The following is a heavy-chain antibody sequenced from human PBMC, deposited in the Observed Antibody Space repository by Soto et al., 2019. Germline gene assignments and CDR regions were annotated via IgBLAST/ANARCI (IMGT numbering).Heavy chain of an antibody. V-gene: IGHV4-59*01. D-gene: IGHD5-18*01. Sequence: SETLSLTCTVSGDSIKNYYWSWIRQPPGKGLEWIGYIYHSGSTSYNPSLKGRVSISLDTSKHQFSLKLSSVTAADTAVYYCAGGYSNRVNFDYWGQGILVTVSS. CDR1: GDSIKNYY. J-gene: IGHJ4*01. CDR2: IYHSGST. CDR3: AGGYSNRVNFDY.